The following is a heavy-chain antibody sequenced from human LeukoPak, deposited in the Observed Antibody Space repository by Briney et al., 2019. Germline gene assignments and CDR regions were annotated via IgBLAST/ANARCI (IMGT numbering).Heavy chain of an antibody. J-gene: IGHJ6*02. V-gene: IGHV3-30-3*01. CDR1: GFTFSSYA. Sequence: GGSLRLSCAASGFTFSSYAMHWVRQAPGKGLEWVAVISYDGSNKYYADSVKGRFTISRDNSKNTLYLQMNSLRAEDTAVYYCARDQNYYDSSGPQAFDYGMDVWGQGTTVTVSS. D-gene: IGHD3-22*01. CDR2: ISYDGSNK. CDR3: ARDQNYYDSSGPQAFDYGMDV.